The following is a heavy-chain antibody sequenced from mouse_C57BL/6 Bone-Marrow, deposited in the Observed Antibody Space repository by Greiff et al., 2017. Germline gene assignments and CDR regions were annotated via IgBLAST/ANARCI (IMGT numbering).Heavy chain of an antibody. D-gene: IGHD3-3*01. V-gene: IGHV1-61*01. J-gene: IGHJ4*01. CDR1: GYTFTSYW. CDR2: IYPSDSET. CDR3: ARGGLQAMDY. Sequence: VQLQQPGAELVRPGSSVKLSCKASGYTFTSYWMDWVKQRPGQGLEWIGNIYPSDSETHYNQKFKDKATLTVDKSSSTAYMQLSSLTSEDSAVYDCARGGLQAMDYWGQGTSVTVSS.